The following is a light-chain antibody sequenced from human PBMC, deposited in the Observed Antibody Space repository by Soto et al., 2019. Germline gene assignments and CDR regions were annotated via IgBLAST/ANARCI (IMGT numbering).Light chain of an antibody. CDR3: CSYAGSYTLGGV. CDR2: DVS. J-gene: IGLJ3*02. V-gene: IGLV2-11*01. CDR1: SSDVGGYNY. Sequence: QSALTQPRSVSGSPGQSVTISCTGTSSDVGGYNYVSWYQQHPGKAPKLMIYDVSKRPSGVPDRFSGSKSGNTASLTISGLQAEDDADYYCCSYAGSYTLGGVFGGGTKLTVL.